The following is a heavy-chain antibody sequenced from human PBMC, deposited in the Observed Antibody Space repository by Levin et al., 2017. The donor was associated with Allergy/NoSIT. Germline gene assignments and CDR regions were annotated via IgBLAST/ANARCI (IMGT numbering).Heavy chain of an antibody. Sequence: GGSLRLSCAASGFTFSSYGMHWVRQAPGKGLEWVAVIWYDGSNKYYADSVKGRFTISRDNSKNTLYLQMNSLRAEDTAVYYCARDLGQVAGTIVYWGQGTLVTVSS. D-gene: IGHD6-19*01. CDR1: GFTFSSYG. V-gene: IGHV3-33*01. CDR2: IWYDGSNK. CDR3: ARDLGQVAGTIVY. J-gene: IGHJ4*02.